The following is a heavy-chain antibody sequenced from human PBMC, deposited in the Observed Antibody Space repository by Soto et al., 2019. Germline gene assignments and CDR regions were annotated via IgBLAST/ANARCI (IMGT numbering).Heavy chain of an antibody. J-gene: IGHJ4*02. CDR3: ARVETGTMEGFDY. Sequence: QVQLQESGPALVKPSQTLSLTCTVSGGSISSGDYYWSWIRQPPGKGLEWIGYIYYSGSTYYNPSLKSRVTISVDTSKNQFSLKLSSVTAADTAVYYCARVETGTMEGFDYWGQGTLVTVSS. V-gene: IGHV4-30-4*01. CDR2: IYYSGST. D-gene: IGHD1-7*01. CDR1: GGSISSGDYY.